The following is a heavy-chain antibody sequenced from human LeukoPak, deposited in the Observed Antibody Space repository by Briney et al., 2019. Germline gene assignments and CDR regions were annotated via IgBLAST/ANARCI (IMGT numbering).Heavy chain of an antibody. Sequence: PSETLSLTCTVSGDSISNYYWSWIRQPAGKGLEWIGRIYTSGSTNYNPSLKSRVTMSVDTSKNQFSLKLSSVTAADTAVYYCARITFVVEGYGMDVWGQGTTVTVSS. J-gene: IGHJ6*02. V-gene: IGHV4-4*07. CDR2: IYTSGST. CDR3: ARITFVVEGYGMDV. CDR1: GDSISNYY. D-gene: IGHD2-21*01.